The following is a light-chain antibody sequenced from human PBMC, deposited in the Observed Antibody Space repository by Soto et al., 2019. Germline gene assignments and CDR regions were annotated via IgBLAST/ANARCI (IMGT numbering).Light chain of an antibody. Sequence: DIVMTQSPDSLAVSLGERATINCKSSQSVLYSSNNKNYLAWYQQKPGQPPKLLIYWASTRESGVPDRFSGSGSGTDFTLTISSLQAEDVAVYCQQYYSNALTFGGGTKVEIK. CDR2: WAS. CDR3: QQYYSNALT. V-gene: IGKV4-1*01. J-gene: IGKJ4*01. CDR1: QSVLYSSNNKNY.